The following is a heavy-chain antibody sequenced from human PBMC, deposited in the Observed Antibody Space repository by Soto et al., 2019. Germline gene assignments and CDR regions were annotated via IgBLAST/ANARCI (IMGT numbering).Heavy chain of an antibody. CDR1: GGTFSSYA. Sequence: QVQLVQSGAEVKKPGSSVKVSCKASGGTFSSYAISWVRQASGQGLEWMGGIIPIFGTANYAQKFQGRVTITADESTSTAYMELSSLRSEDTAVYYCAGPPELTRIYYYYGMDVWGQGTTVTVSS. D-gene: IGHD1-7*01. J-gene: IGHJ6*02. V-gene: IGHV1-69*12. CDR3: AGPPELTRIYYYYGMDV. CDR2: IIPIFGTA.